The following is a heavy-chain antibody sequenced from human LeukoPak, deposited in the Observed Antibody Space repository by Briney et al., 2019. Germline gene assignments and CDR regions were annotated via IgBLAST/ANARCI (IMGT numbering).Heavy chain of an antibody. J-gene: IGHJ4*02. Sequence: PGGSLRLSCAASRFTLSSHGMHWVRQAPGKGLEWVAFVRSDGSNKDYADSVKGRFTISRDNAENTLYLQMDSLRAEDTAVYYCARSNQADDYWGQGTLVTVSS. CDR2: VRSDGSNK. D-gene: IGHD1-14*01. CDR3: ARSNQADDY. V-gene: IGHV3-30*02. CDR1: RFTLSSHG.